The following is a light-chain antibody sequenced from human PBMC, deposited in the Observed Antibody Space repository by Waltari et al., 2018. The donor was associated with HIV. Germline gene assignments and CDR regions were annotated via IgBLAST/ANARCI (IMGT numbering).Light chain of an antibody. CDR1: VLPQKN. CDR3: YSTDSSSSRWV. Sequence: SDELTQPPSASVSPGQTARITCSGDVLPQKNAYLYQQKSGQAPVLVIYEDNKRPSVIPERFSGSSSGTMATLTINEAQVEDEADYYCYSTDSSSSRWVFGGGTKLTVL. V-gene: IGLV3-10*01. J-gene: IGLJ3*02. CDR2: EDN.